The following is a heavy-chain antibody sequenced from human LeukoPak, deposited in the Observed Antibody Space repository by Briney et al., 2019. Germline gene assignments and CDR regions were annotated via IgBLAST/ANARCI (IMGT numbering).Heavy chain of an antibody. V-gene: IGHV3-48*03. CDR2: ISSSGTTR. Sequence: GGSLRLSCAASGFTFSSYEMNWVRQAPGKGLEWISYISSSGTTRYYADSVKGRFTISRDNAKNSLYLQMNTLRAEDTAVYYCVRVTQGNWGQGALVTVSS. J-gene: IGHJ4*02. CDR1: GFTFSSYE. CDR3: VRVTQGN.